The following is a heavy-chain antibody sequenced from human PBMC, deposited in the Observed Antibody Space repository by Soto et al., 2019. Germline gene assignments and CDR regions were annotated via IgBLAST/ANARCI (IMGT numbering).Heavy chain of an antibody. CDR1: GFTVSNNY. J-gene: IGHJ4*02. D-gene: IGHD3-10*01. CDR2: IYSGGYT. Sequence: EVQLVESGGGLIQPGGSLRLSCAVSGFTVSNNYMSWVRQAPGKGLEGVSVIYSGGYTAYGDSVKGRFTISRDNSKNTLYLQTKPRRPHDRALYYGAAQPGGGGYWGQGTLVTVSS. CDR3: AAQPGGGGY. V-gene: IGHV3-53*01.